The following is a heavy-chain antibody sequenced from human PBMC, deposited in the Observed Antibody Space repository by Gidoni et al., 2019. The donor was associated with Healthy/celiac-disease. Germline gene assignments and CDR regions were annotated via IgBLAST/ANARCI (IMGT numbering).Heavy chain of an antibody. CDR2: IYYSGST. CDR1: GGSISSGGYY. CDR3: ASCEGMGRWLQIDY. D-gene: IGHD5-12*01. Sequence: QVQLQESGPGLVKPSQTLSLTCTVSGGSISSGGYYWSWIRQHPGKGLEWIGYIYYSGSTYYNPSLKSRVTISVDTSKNQFSLKLSSVTAADTAVYYCASCEGMGRWLQIDYWGQGTLVTVSS. J-gene: IGHJ4*02. V-gene: IGHV4-31*03.